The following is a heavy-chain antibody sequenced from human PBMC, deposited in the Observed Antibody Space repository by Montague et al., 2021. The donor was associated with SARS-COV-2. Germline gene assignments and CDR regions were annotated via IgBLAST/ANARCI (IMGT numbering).Heavy chain of an antibody. Sequence: SETLSLTCAVYGGSFSGYYWSWIRQPPGKGLEWIGSIYHSGSTYYNPYLKSRVTISVDTSKNKFSLKLSSVTAADTAVSYCSGERRYCSGGSGYSGWFDPWGQGTLVTVSS. CDR3: SGERRYCSGGSGYSGWFDP. D-gene: IGHD2-15*01. J-gene: IGHJ5*02. CDR1: GGSFSGYY. CDR2: IYHSGST. V-gene: IGHV4-34*01.